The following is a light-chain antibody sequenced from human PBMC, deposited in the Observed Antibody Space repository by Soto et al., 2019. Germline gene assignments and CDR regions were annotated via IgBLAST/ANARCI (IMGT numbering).Light chain of an antibody. Sequence: EIVLTQSPATLSLSPGERATLSCRASQSVSSYLAWYQQKPGQAPRLLIYDASNRATGIPARFSGSGSGTDFTLTISSLEPEDFAVYYCQQRSNWPLTFGPGTNVDLK. CDR1: QSVSSY. V-gene: IGKV3-11*01. CDR3: QQRSNWPLT. CDR2: DAS. J-gene: IGKJ3*01.